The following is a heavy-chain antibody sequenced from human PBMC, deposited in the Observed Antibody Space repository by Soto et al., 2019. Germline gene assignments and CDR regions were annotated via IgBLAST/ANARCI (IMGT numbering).Heavy chain of an antibody. CDR3: ATVSPDYGDPNWFDP. V-gene: IGHV1-24*01. D-gene: IGHD4-17*01. CDR2: FDPEDGET. Sequence: GASVKVSCKVSGYTLTELSMHWVRQAPGKGLEWMGGFDPEDGETIYAQKFQGRVTMTEDTSIDTAYMELSSLRSEDTAVYYCATVSPDYGDPNWFDPWGQGTLVTVSS. CDR1: GYTLTELS. J-gene: IGHJ5*02.